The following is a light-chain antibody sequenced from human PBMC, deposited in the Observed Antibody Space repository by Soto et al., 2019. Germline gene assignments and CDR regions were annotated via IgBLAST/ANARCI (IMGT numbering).Light chain of an antibody. CDR1: QSVSSSY. J-gene: IGKJ1*01. V-gene: IGKV3-20*01. Sequence: EIVLTQSPGTLSLSPGERATLSCRASQSVSSSYLAWYQQKPGQAPRLLIYGASSMATGIPDRFSGSGSGTDFTLTISRLEPEDFAVYYGQQYGSSRWTCGQGTKVDIK. CDR2: GAS. CDR3: QQYGSSRWT.